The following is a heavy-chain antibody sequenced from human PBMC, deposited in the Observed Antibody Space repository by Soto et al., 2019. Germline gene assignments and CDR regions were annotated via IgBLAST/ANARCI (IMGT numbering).Heavy chain of an antibody. V-gene: IGHV3-73*01. J-gene: IGHJ5*02. CDR1: GFTFSGSA. CDR2: IRSKANNYAT. CDR3: VRHENGDDACFDP. Sequence: EVQLVESGGGLVQPGGSLKLSCAASGFTFSGSAMQWVRQATGRGLEWIGRIRSKANNYATTYAASVKGRFTISRDDSKNTAYLQMNSLKTEDTAVYYCVRHENGDDACFDPWGQGTLVIVSS. D-gene: IGHD2-21*02.